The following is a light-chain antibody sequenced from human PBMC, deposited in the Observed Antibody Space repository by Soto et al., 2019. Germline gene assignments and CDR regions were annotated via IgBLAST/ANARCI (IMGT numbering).Light chain of an antibody. CDR3: QQDNIWPPLT. V-gene: IGKV3-15*01. Sequence: EIVMTQSPATLSVSPGERATLSCRASQSVSSNLAWYQQKPGQAPRLLIYGASTRATGIPARFSGSGSGTEFTLTISSLQYADFAVYYCQQDNIWPPLTFGGGTKVEIK. CDR2: GAS. J-gene: IGKJ4*01. CDR1: QSVSSN.